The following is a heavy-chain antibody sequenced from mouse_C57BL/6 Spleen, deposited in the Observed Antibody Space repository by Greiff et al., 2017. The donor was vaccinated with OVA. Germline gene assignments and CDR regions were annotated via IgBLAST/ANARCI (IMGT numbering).Heavy chain of an antibody. Sequence: EVKLEESGGGLVKPGGSLKLSCAASGFTFSDYGMHWVRQAPEKGLEWVAYISSGSTTIYYADTVKGRSTISRDNAKNTLFLQITSLRSEDTAMYYCAGRGAAQGRGAWFAYWGQGTLVTVSA. CDR1: GFTFSDYG. CDR3: AGRGAAQGRGAWFAY. CDR2: ISSGSTTI. V-gene: IGHV5-17*01. J-gene: IGHJ3*01. D-gene: IGHD3-2*02.